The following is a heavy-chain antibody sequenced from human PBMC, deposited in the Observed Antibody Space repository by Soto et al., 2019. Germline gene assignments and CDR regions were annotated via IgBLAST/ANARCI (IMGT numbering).Heavy chain of an antibody. D-gene: IGHD2-15*01. CDR2: IYDRGSI. CDR1: GGSISTFY. CDR3: ARLAYY. J-gene: IGHJ4*02. Sequence: SETLSLTCTVSGGSISTFYWSWIRQPPGKGLEWIGHIYDRGSIKYNPSLKSRVTISVDTSKNQISLKLTSVTGADTAVYYCARLAYYWGQGILVPVSS. V-gene: IGHV4-59*08.